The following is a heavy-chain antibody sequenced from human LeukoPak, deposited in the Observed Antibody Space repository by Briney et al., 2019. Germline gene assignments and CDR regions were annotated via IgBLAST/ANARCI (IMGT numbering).Heavy chain of an antibody. CDR2: IIPIFGTA. Sequence: SVKVSCKASGYTFTGYHMHWVRQAPGQGLEWMGGIIPIFGTANYAQKFQGRVTITADESTSTAYMELSSLRSEDTAVYYCAREASTAMVTHFDYWGQGTLVTVSS. D-gene: IGHD5-18*01. CDR3: AREASTAMVTHFDY. J-gene: IGHJ4*02. CDR1: GYTFTGYH. V-gene: IGHV1-69*13.